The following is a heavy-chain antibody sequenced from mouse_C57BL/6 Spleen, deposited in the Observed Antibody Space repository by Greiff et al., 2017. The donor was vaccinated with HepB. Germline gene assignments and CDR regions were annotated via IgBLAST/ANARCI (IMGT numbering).Heavy chain of an antibody. D-gene: IGHD6-1*01. CDR3: ARALRYAMDY. Sequence: EVKLVESGGGLVKPGGSLKLSCAASGFTFSSYAMSWVRQTPEKRLEWVATISDGGSYTYYPDNVKGRFTISRDNAKNNLYLQMSHLKSEDTAMYYCARALRYAMDYWGQGTSVTVSS. V-gene: IGHV5-4*03. J-gene: IGHJ4*01. CDR1: GFTFSSYA. CDR2: ISDGGSYT.